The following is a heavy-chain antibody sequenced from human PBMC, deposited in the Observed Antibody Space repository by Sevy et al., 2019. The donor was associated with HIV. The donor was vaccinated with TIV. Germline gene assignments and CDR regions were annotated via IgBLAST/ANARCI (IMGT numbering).Heavy chain of an antibody. D-gene: IGHD1-1*01. CDR1: GFTFTNYA. J-gene: IGHJ4*02. Sequence: GGSLRLSCAASGFTFTNYAMNWVRQAPGKGLEWVSAISGSGGSTYYADSVKGRFTISRDNSKNTLYLQMNSLRAEDTAVYYCAKVDGNGDYWGQGTLVTVSS. V-gene: IGHV3-23*01. CDR3: AKVDGNGDY. CDR2: ISGSGGST.